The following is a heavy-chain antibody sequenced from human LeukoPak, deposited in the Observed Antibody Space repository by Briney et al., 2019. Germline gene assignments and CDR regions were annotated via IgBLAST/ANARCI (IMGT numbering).Heavy chain of an antibody. CDR1: GFTFSSYA. V-gene: IGHV3-23*01. D-gene: IGHD2-21*01. CDR3: AKGPHIVVVPGPNWFDP. J-gene: IGHJ5*02. Sequence: GGSLRLSCAASGFTFSSYAMSWVRQAPGKGLEWVSAISGSGGSTYYADSVKGRFTISRDNSKNTLYLQMNSLRAEDAAVYYCAKGPHIVVVPGPNWFDPWGQGTLVTVSS. CDR2: ISGSGGST.